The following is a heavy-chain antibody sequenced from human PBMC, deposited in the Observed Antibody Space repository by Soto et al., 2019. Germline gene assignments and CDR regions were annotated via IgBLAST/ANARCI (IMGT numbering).Heavy chain of an antibody. CDR2: IYPGDSDT. CDR3: ASSMGDNSYDFWSGCD. V-gene: IGHV5-51*01. D-gene: IGHD3-3*01. J-gene: IGHJ6*01. Sequence: ESLKISCKGSEYSFTSYWIGWVRQMPGKGLEWMGIIYPGDSDTRYSPSFQGQVTISADKSISTAYLQWSSLKASDTAMYYCASSMGDNSYDFWSGCDWGQGTTDSVPS. CDR1: EYSFTSYW.